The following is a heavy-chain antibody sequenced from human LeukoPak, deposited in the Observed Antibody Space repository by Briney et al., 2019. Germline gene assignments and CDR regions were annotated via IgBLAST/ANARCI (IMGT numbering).Heavy chain of an antibody. V-gene: IGHV3-23*01. D-gene: IGHD4-11*01. J-gene: IGHJ5*02. CDR1: GFTFSNYA. CDR3: AKDRYSNYGNWFDP. Sequence: KSGGSLRLSCAASGFTFSNYAMNWVRQAPGKGLEWVSGISGSGGSTYYADSVKGRFTISRDNSKNTLYLQMISLRAEDTAVYYCAKDRYSNYGNWFDPGAREPWSPSSQ. CDR2: ISGSGGST.